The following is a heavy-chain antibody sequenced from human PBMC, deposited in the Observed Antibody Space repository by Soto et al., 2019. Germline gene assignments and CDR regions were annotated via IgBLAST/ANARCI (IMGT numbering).Heavy chain of an antibody. CDR3: ARGLAYDRPITVAEPFDS. CDR2: ISHSGSR. V-gene: IGHV4-34*01. CDR1: GGPCIGYI. D-gene: IGHD6-19*01. J-gene: IGHJ4*02. Sequence: VYRNCVDSGGPCIGYIWTWIRQSPGRGLEWIGEISHSGSRNYNPAFQSRVIISVDSSKNHVSLKLSSVTAADSATYFCARGLAYDRPITVAEPFDSWGQGTLVTVS.